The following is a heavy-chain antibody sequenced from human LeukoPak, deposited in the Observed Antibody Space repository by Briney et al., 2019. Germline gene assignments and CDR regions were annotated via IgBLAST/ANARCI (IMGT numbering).Heavy chain of an antibody. V-gene: IGHV3-23*01. CDR1: GFTFSSYA. Sequence: GGSLRLSRAASGFTFSSYAMSWVRQAPGKGLEWVSGISGSGGSTYYADSVKGRFTISRDNSKNTLYLQMNSLRAEDTAVYYCAKEWAQGVLWFGELPTPYFDYWGQGTLVTVSS. CDR3: AKEWAQGVLWFGELPTPYFDY. D-gene: IGHD3-10*01. CDR2: ISGSGGST. J-gene: IGHJ4*02.